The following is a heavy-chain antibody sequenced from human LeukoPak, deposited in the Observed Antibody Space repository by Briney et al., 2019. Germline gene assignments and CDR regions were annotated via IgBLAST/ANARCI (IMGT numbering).Heavy chain of an antibody. CDR1: GFTFSSYA. Sequence: PGRSLRLSCAASGFTFSSYAMHWVRQAPGKGLEWVAVISYDGSNKYYADSVKGRFTISRDNSKNTLYLQMNSLRAEDTAVYYCARDMPLAAAGFDYWGQGTLVTVSS. CDR3: ARDMPLAAAGFDY. CDR2: ISYDGSNK. V-gene: IGHV3-30-3*01. J-gene: IGHJ4*02. D-gene: IGHD6-13*01.